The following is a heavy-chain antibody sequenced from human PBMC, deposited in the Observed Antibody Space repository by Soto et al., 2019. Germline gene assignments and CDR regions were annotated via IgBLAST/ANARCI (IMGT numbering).Heavy chain of an antibody. CDR3: ARAGNYYDSSGYSKYYYGMDV. CDR2: IIPIFGTA. V-gene: IGHV1-69*01. CDR1: GGTFSSYA. J-gene: IGHJ6*02. D-gene: IGHD3-22*01. Sequence: QVQLVRSGAEVQKPGSSVKVSCKASGGTFSSYAISWVRQAPGQGLEWMGGIIPIFGTANYAQKFQGRVTITADESTSTAYMELSSLRSEDTAVYYCARAGNYYDSSGYSKYYYGMDVWGQGTTVTVSS.